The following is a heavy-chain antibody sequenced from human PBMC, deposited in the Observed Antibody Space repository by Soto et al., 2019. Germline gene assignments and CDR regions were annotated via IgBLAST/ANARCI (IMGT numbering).Heavy chain of an antibody. D-gene: IGHD3-22*01. CDR3: ARPIGEKYYDRRVYYFDY. CDR2: IYYSGST. J-gene: IGHJ4*02. Sequence: QLQLQESGPGLVKPSETLSLTCTVSGGSISSSSYYWGWIRQPPGKGLEWIGSIYYSGSTYYNPSLTRRVTISVDTSKNQFSLKLSSVTAADTAVYYCARPIGEKYYDRRVYYFDYWGQGTLVTVSS. CDR1: GGSISSSSYY. V-gene: IGHV4-39*01.